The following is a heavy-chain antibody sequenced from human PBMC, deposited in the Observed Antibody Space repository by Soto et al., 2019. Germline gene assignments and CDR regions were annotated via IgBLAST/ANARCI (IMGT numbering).Heavy chain of an antibody. J-gene: IGHJ6*02. Sequence: GGSLRLSCAASGFTVSSNYMSWVRQAPGKGLEWVSVIYSGGSTYYADSVKGRFTISRDNSKNTLYLQMNSLRAEDTAVYYCARSKYNWNPRNYYYYGMDVWGQGTTVTVSS. V-gene: IGHV3-53*01. CDR1: GFTVSSNY. CDR3: ARSKYNWNPRNYYYYGMDV. CDR2: IYSGGST. D-gene: IGHD1-20*01.